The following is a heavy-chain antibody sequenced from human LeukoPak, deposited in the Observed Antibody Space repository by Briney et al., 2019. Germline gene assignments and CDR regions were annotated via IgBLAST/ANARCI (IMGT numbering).Heavy chain of an antibody. CDR3: AKDDNWLQFES. Sequence: GGSLRLSCAASGFTFSNYDMHWVRQATGKGLEWVSGIGTAGDIYYPGSVKGRFTISRDNSKNTLYLQMNSLRAEDTAVYYCAKDDNWLQFESWGQGTLVTVSS. V-gene: IGHV3-13*01. CDR1: GFTFSNYD. D-gene: IGHD5-24*01. J-gene: IGHJ5*01. CDR2: IGTAGDI.